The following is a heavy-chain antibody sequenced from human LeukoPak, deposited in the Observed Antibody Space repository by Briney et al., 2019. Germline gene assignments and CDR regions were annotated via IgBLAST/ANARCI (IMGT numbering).Heavy chain of an antibody. D-gene: IGHD3-10*01. CDR3: ARKLYGSGSYYWFDY. V-gene: IGHV3-74*01. Sequence: RPGGSLRLSCAASGFTFSSYWRHWVRQAPGKGLVWVSRINSDGSSTSYADSVKGRFTISRDNAKNTLYLQMNSLRAEDTAVYYCARKLYGSGSYYWFDYWGQGTLVTVSS. CDR1: GFTFSSYW. J-gene: IGHJ4*02. CDR2: INSDGSST.